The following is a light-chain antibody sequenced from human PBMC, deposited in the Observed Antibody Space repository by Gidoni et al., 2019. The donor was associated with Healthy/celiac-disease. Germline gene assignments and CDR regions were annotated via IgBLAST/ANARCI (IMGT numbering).Light chain of an antibody. Sequence: EIVMTQSPATLSVSPGERATLSCRASQSVSSNLAWYQQKPGQAPRLLIYGASTRATGIPASFSGSGSGTEFTLTISSLQSVDFAVYYCQQYNNWPYTFGQGTKLEIK. CDR3: QQYNNWPYT. V-gene: IGKV3-15*01. CDR2: GAS. CDR1: QSVSSN. J-gene: IGKJ2*01.